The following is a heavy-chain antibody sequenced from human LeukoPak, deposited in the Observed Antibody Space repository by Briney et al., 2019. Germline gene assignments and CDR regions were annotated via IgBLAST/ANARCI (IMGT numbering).Heavy chain of an antibody. D-gene: IGHD3-10*01. CDR3: ARKYYYGSRMGAYYFDY. V-gene: IGHV4-31*03. J-gene: IGHJ4*02. CDR2: IYYSGST. CDR1: GGSISSGGYY. Sequence: SETLSLTCTVSGGSISSGGYYWSWIRQHPGKGLEWIRYIYYSGSTYYNPSLKSRVTISVDTSKNQFSLKLSSVTAADTAVYYCARKYYYGSRMGAYYFDYWGQGTLVTVSS.